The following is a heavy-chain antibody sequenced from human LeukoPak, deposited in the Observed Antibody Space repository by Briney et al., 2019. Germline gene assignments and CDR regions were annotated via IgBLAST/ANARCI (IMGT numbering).Heavy chain of an antibody. Sequence: ASVKVSCKASGYTFTSYDINWVRQATGQGLEWMGWMNPNSGNTGYAQKFQGRVTMTRNTSISTAYMELSSLRSDDTAVYYCARGRNKWFGEYRYWGQGTLVTVSS. V-gene: IGHV1-8*01. J-gene: IGHJ4*02. CDR3: ARGRNKWFGEYRY. CDR1: GYTFTSYD. CDR2: MNPNSGNT. D-gene: IGHD3-10*01.